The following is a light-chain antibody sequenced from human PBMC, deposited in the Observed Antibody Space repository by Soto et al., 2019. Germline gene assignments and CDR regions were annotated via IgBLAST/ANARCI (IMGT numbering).Light chain of an antibody. Sequence: EIVLTQSPATLSLSLGERATLSCRASQSVSSYLAWYQQKPGQAPRLLIYDASNRATGIPVRFSGSGSGTDFTLTISSLEPEDFALYYCQQRNNWPITFGQGTRLEIK. V-gene: IGKV3-11*01. CDR2: DAS. CDR3: QQRNNWPIT. J-gene: IGKJ5*01. CDR1: QSVSSY.